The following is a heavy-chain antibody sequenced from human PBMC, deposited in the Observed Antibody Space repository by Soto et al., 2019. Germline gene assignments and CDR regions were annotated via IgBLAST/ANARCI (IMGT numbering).Heavy chain of an antibody. CDR3: AVKWLRDRAYYYYGMDV. CDR2: IIPIFGTA. J-gene: IGHJ6*02. Sequence: SVKVSCKASGGTFSSYAISWVRQAPGQGLEWMGGIIPIFGTANYAQKFQGRVTITADESTSTAYMELSSLRSEDTAVYYCAVKWLRDRAYYYYGMDVWGQGTTVTVSS. V-gene: IGHV1-69*13. CDR1: GGTFSSYA. D-gene: IGHD5-12*01.